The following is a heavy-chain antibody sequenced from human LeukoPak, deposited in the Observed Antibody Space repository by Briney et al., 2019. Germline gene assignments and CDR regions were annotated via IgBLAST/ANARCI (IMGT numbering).Heavy chain of an antibody. Sequence: ASVEVSCKASGYTFTSYYMHWVRQAPGQGLEWMGIINPSGGSTSYAQKFQGRVTMTRDTSTSTVYMELSSLRSEDTAVYYCARESGGTYCSSTSCRGSGYYYYYMDVWGKGTTVTVSS. D-gene: IGHD2-2*01. V-gene: IGHV1-46*01. CDR3: ARESGGTYCSSTSCRGSGYYYYYMDV. CDR2: INPSGGST. J-gene: IGHJ6*03. CDR1: GYTFTSYY.